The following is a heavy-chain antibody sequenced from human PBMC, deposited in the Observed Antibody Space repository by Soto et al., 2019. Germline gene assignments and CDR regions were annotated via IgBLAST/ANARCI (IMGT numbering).Heavy chain of an antibody. CDR1: GFTFSSYG. D-gene: IGHD2-21*02. V-gene: IGHV3-30*18. Sequence: QVQLVESGGGVVQPGRSLRLSCAASGFTFSSYGMHWVRQAPGKGLEWVAVISYDGSNKYYADSVKGRFTISRDNSKNTLYLQMNRLRAEDTAGYYCAKNGGGDWEDAFDIWGQGTMVTVSS. CDR3: AKNGGGDWEDAFDI. CDR2: ISYDGSNK. J-gene: IGHJ3*02.